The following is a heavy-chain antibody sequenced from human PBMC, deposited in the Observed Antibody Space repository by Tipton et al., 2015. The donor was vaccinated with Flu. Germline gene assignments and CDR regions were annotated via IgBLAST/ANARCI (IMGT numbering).Heavy chain of an antibody. CDR3: ARTVGVPLYYFDY. Sequence: SLRLSCAASGFTFDDYGMSWVRQAPGKGLEWVSGLNWNGGSTGYADSVKGRFTISRDNAKNSLYLQMNGLRAEDTALYYCARTVGVPLYYFDYWGQGTLVTVSS. D-gene: IGHD3-16*01. CDR1: GFTFDDYG. J-gene: IGHJ4*02. CDR2: LNWNGGST. V-gene: IGHV3-20*04.